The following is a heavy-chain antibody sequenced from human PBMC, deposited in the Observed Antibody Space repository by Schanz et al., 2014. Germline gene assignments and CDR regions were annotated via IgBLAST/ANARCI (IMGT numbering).Heavy chain of an antibody. CDR1: GFTVSNSY. CDR3: VRDTDYHFDY. D-gene: IGHD4-17*01. Sequence: DVQLVDSGGGLVQPGGSLRLSCAASGFTVSNSYIHWVRQAPGKGLEWVSTIYSSGSTYYADSVRGRFTISRDNAKNTLYLQMNSLRAEDTAVYYCVRDTDYHFDYWGQGTLVTVAS. V-gene: IGHV3-53*01. J-gene: IGHJ4*02. CDR2: IYSSGST.